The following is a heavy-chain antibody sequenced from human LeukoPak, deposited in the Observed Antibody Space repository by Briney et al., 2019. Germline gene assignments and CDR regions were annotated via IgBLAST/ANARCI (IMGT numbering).Heavy chain of an antibody. V-gene: IGHV3-74*01. Sequence: EGSLRLSRAASGFTFGNYWMHWVRHVPGKGLVWVSRINTDGSTITYADSVKGRFTISRDNAKNKVYLQMSSLRAEDTAVYYCARGDYGDYFDYWGQGTLIIVSS. CDR2: INTDGSTI. CDR3: ARGDYGDYFDY. D-gene: IGHD4-17*01. CDR1: GFTFGNYW. J-gene: IGHJ4*02.